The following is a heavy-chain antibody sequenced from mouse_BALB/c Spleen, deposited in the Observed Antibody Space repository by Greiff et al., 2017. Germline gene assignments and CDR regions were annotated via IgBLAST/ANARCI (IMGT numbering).Heavy chain of an antibody. D-gene: IGHD1-1*01. CDR1: GFSLTSYG. J-gene: IGHJ1*01. Sequence: VQVVESGPGLVQPSQSLSITCTVSGFSLTSYGVHWVRQSPGKGLEWLGVIWSGGSTDYNAAFISRLSISKDNSKSQVFFKMNSLQADDTAIYYCARNWYYYGSSYWYFDVWGAGTTVTVSS. V-gene: IGHV2-4-1*01. CDR2: IWSGGST. CDR3: ARNWYYYGSSYWYFDV.